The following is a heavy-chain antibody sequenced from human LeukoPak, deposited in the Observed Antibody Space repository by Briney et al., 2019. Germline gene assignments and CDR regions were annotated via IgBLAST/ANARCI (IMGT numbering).Heavy chain of an antibody. CDR1: GFTFSSYA. V-gene: IGHV3-23*01. J-gene: IGHJ6*02. CDR3: TSSSGMDV. Sequence: GGSLRLSCAASGFTFSSYAMSWVRQAPGKGLEWVSAISGSGGSTYYADSVKGRFTISRDDSKNTAYLQMNSLKTEDTAVYYCTSSSGMDVWGQGTTVTVSS. CDR2: ISGSGGST.